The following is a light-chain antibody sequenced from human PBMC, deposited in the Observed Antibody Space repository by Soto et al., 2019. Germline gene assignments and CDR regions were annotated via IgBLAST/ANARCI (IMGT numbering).Light chain of an antibody. CDR3: QQAKSFPRS. CDR1: RDVSRW. CDR2: LAS. J-gene: IGKJ1*01. V-gene: IGKV1-12*01. Sequence: DIQMTQSPSSLSAAVGDRVTITCRAARDVSRWLAWYQHRPGEAPKLLIYLASTLQSGVPSRFSGSGSGTEFHLTLSGLQTEDFATYYCQQAKSFPRSFGQGTRVEV.